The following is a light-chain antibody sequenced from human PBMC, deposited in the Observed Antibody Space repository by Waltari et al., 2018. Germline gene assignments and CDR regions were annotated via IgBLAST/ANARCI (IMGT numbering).Light chain of an antibody. CDR3: QQRSNWPPT. J-gene: IGKJ5*01. V-gene: IGKV3-11*01. CDR2: DAS. Sequence: EIVLTQSPATLSLSPGERATLSCRASQSVSSHLAWYQRKPAQTPRLLIYDASNRATGIPARFTGSGSGTDFTLTISSLEPEDFAVYYCQQRSNWPPTFGQGTRLEIK. CDR1: QSVSSH.